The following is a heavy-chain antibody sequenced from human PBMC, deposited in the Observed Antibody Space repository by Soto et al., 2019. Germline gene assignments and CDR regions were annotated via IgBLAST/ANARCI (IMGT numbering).Heavy chain of an antibody. CDR1: GYSFTSYW. Sequence: GESLKISCKGSGYSFTSYWISWVRQMPGKGLEWMGRIDPSDSYTNYSPSFQGHVTISAYKSISTAYLQWSSLKASDTSMYYCARVEVVTAPFDYWGQGTLVTVSS. D-gene: IGHD2-21*02. CDR3: ARVEVVTAPFDY. V-gene: IGHV5-10-1*01. CDR2: IDPSDSYT. J-gene: IGHJ4*02.